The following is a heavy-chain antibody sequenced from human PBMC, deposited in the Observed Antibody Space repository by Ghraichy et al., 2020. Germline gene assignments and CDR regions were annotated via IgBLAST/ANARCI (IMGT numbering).Heavy chain of an antibody. V-gene: IGHV4-34*01. CDR2: INHSGST. CDR3: AREWRITMIVVVRWFDP. J-gene: IGHJ5*02. Sequence: SETLSLTCAVYGGSFSGYYWSWIRQPPGKGLEWIGEINHSGSTNYNPSLKSRVTISVDTSKNQFSLKLSSVTAADTAVYYCAREWRITMIVVVRWFDPWGQGTLVTVSS. CDR1: GGSFSGYY. D-gene: IGHD3-22*01.